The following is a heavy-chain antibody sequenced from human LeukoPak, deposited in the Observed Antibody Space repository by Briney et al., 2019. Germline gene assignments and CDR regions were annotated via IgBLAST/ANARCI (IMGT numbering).Heavy chain of an antibody. D-gene: IGHD5-12*01. CDR3: AMTDRYAGRPFDY. Sequence: ASVKVSCKVSGYSLLEVAMHWVRQAPGKGLEWVGSFDPEDGEDGETYYAQKLQGRVTMTEDASTDTAYMELNSLRSEDTAVYYCAMTDRYAGRPFDYWGQGTLVTVSS. CDR2: FDPEDGEDGET. V-gene: IGHV1-24*01. CDR1: GYSLLEVA. J-gene: IGHJ4*02.